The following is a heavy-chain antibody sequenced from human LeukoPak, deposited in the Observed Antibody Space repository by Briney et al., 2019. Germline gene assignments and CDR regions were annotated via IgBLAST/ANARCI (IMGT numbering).Heavy chain of an antibody. CDR2: IRYDGSDK. Sequence: GGSLRLSCAASGFIFNGYGMHWVRQAPGKGLEWVAFIRYDGSDKYYVDSVKGRFTISRDNSKNTVYLQMNSLRAEDTAVYYCAKDRGGYCSGGRCLEIDYWGQGTLVSVSS. D-gene: IGHD2-15*01. J-gene: IGHJ4*02. CDR3: AKDRGGYCSGGRCLEIDY. CDR1: GFIFNGYG. V-gene: IGHV3-30*02.